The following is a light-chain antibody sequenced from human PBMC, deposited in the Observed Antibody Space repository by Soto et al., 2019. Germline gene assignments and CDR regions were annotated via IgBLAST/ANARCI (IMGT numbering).Light chain of an antibody. V-gene: IGLV7-46*01. J-gene: IGLJ3*02. CDR1: TGAVTSGHY. Sequence: QAVVTQEPSLTVSPGGTVTLTCGSSTGAVTSGHYPYWFQQKPGKAPRTLIYDTDNQHSWTPARFSGSLLGGKGSLTLSGAQPEDDAEYYCSLSYSGAVVFGGGTQLTVL. CDR3: SLSYSGAVV. CDR2: DTD.